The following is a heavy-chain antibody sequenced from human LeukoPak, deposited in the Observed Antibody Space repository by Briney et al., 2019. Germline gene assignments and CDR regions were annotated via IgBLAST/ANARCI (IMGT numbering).Heavy chain of an antibody. Sequence: ASVKVSCKVSGYTLTELSMHWVRQAPGKGLEWMGGFDPEDGETIYAQKFQGRVTMTRDTSISTAYMELSRLRSDDTAVYYCARGRYYDFWSGHNNWFDPWGQGTLVTVSS. D-gene: IGHD3-3*01. CDR1: GYTLTELS. J-gene: IGHJ5*02. CDR2: FDPEDGET. CDR3: ARGRYYDFWSGHNNWFDP. V-gene: IGHV1-24*01.